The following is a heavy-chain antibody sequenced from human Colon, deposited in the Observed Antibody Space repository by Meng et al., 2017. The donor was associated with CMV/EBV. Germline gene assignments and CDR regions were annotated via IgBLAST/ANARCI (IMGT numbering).Heavy chain of an antibody. CDR3: AKDLTAYYHTTGGADFSGMDV. Sequence: GGSLRLSCAASGFIFDDYAMHWVRQVPGKGLEWVSVIDWDGGNTYYADAVKGRFTISRDNSKDSLYLQMNSLRVEDTALYYCAKDLTAYYHTTGGADFSGMDVWGLGTTVTVSS. J-gene: IGHJ6*02. CDR2: IDWDGGNT. D-gene: IGHD3-9*01. V-gene: IGHV3-43D*03. CDR1: GFIFDDYA.